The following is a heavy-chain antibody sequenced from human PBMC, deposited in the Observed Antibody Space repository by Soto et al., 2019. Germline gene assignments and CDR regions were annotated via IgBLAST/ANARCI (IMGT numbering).Heavy chain of an antibody. D-gene: IGHD5-12*01. Sequence: ASVKVSCKASGYTFTSYGISWVRQAPGQGLEWMGWISAYNGNTNYAQKLQGRVTMTTDTSTSTAYMELRSLRSDDTAVYYCARTQWLDIYYYGMDVWGQGTTATVSS. J-gene: IGHJ6*02. CDR1: GYTFTSYG. CDR2: ISAYNGNT. V-gene: IGHV1-18*01. CDR3: ARTQWLDIYYYGMDV.